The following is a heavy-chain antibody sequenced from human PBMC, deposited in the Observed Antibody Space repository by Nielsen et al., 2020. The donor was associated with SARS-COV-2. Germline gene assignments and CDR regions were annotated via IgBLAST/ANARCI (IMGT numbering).Heavy chain of an antibody. CDR2: IIPILGIA. J-gene: IGHJ4*02. CDR1: GGTFSSYT. V-gene: IGHV1-69*02. D-gene: IGHD5-24*01. Sequence: SVKVSCKASGGTFSSYTISWVRQAPGQGLEWMGRIIPILGIANYAQKFQGRVTITADKSTSTAYMELSSLRSEDTAVYYCATGESDGYNGGVDYWGQGTLVTVSS. CDR3: ATGESDGYNGGVDY.